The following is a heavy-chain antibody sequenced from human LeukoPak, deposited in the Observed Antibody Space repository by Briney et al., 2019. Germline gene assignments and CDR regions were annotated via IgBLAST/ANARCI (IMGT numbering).Heavy chain of an antibody. CDR3: ASAGHYYDSSGYFDFDY. J-gene: IGHJ4*02. D-gene: IGHD3-22*01. V-gene: IGHV1-8*01. Sequence: ASVKVSCKASGYTFTTYDINWVRQAPGQGLEWVAWMNPNSGGTVYAQNFQGRVTLARDTSIGTAYMELSRLRSDDTAVYYCASAGHYYDSSGYFDFDYWGQGTLVTVSS. CDR2: MNPNSGGT. CDR1: GYTFTTYD.